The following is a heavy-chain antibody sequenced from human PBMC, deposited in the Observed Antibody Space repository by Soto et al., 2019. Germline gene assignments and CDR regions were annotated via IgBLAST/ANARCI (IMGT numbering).Heavy chain of an antibody. CDR2: IDPSDSYT. Sequence: GDSLKMSCEGSGYVFTSYWSSCVRQMPGKGLEWMGRIDPSDSYTNYSPSFQGHVTISADKSISTAYLQWRSLKASDTAMYYCAEGPHYYDSSGDDAFDIWGQGTMVTVSS. CDR3: AEGPHYYDSSGDDAFDI. CDR1: GYVFTSYW. V-gene: IGHV5-10-1*01. J-gene: IGHJ3*02. D-gene: IGHD3-22*01.